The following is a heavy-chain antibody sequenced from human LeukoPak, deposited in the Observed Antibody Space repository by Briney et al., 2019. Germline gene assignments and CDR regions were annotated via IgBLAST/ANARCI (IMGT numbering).Heavy chain of an antibody. CDR1: GYTFTSYD. J-gene: IGHJ6*03. CDR2: MNPNSGNT. D-gene: IGHD3-3*01. CDR3: ARGGRSWSGPQAYYYYYMDV. Sequence: ASVKVSCKASGYTFTSYDINWVRQATGQGLVWMGWMNPNSGNTGYAQKFQGRVTITRNTSISTAYMELSSLRSEDTAVYYCARGGRSWSGPQAYYYYYMDVWGKGTTVTVSS. V-gene: IGHV1-8*03.